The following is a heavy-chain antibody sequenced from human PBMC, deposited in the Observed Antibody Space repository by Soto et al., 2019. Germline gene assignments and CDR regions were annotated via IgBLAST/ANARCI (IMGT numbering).Heavy chain of an antibody. Sequence: GASVKVSCRASGGTFSSYAISWVRQAPGQGLEWMGGIIPIFGTANYAQKFQGRVTITADESTSTAYMELSSLRSEDTAVYYCARGSGSPQRPFDYWGQGTLVTVSS. CDR2: IIPIFGTA. CDR3: ARGSGSPQRPFDY. CDR1: GGTFSSYA. J-gene: IGHJ4*02. V-gene: IGHV1-69*13. D-gene: IGHD1-26*01.